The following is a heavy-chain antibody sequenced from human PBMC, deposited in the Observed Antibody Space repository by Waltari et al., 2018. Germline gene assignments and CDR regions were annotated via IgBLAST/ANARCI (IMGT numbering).Heavy chain of an antibody. Sequence: QVQLQESGPGLVKPSETLSLTCTVSGGSISSYYWSWIRQPPGKGLEWIWYIYYSGSTNYNPSLKSRVTISVDTSKNQFSLKLSSVTAADTAVYYCAREGSSRYNGWFDPWGQGTLVTVSS. CDR3: AREGSSRYNGWFDP. J-gene: IGHJ5*02. D-gene: IGHD6-13*01. CDR1: GGSISSYY. V-gene: IGHV4-59*01. CDR2: IYYSGST.